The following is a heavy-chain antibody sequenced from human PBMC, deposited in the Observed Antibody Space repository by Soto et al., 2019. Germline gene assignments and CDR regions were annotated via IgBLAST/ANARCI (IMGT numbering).Heavy chain of an antibody. CDR3: AREEGTSRPLPGHFDY. CDR1: GGSISSGDYY. V-gene: IGHV4-30-4*01. CDR2: IYYSGST. D-gene: IGHD1-1*01. Sequence: QVQLQESGPGLVKPSQTLSLTCTVSGGSISSGDYYWSWIRQPPGKGLEWIGYIYYSGSTYYNPSLKSRVTISVDTSQTQFSLKLSSVTAADTAVYYCAREEGTSRPLPGHFDYWGQGTLVTVSS. J-gene: IGHJ4*02.